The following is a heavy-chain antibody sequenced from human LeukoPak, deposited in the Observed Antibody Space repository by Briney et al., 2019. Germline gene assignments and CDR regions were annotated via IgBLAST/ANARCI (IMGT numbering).Heavy chain of an antibody. CDR2: IYSDGRT. CDR3: AKTPPLKGYLAGV. CDR1: GFSVGSTY. D-gene: IGHD2-15*01. Sequence: GGSLRLSCAASGFSVGSTYMSWVRQAPGKGLEWVAVIYSDGRTYYADSVKGRFTISRDNSKNSLYLQMNSLRAEDTAVYCAKTPPLKGYLAGVWGQGTTVTVSS. J-gene: IGHJ6*02. V-gene: IGHV3-53*01.